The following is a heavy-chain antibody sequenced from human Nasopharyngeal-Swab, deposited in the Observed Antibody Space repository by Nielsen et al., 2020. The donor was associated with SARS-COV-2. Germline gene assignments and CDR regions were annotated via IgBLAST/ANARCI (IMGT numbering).Heavy chain of an antibody. CDR3: ARGRGGYCSSTSCYGGRGMDV. D-gene: IGHD2-2*01. J-gene: IGHJ6*02. Sequence: RQAPGKGLEWIGEINHSGSTNYNPSLKGRVTISVDTSKNQFSLKLSSVTAADTAVYYCARGRGGYCSSTSCYGGRGMDVWGQGTTVTVSS. V-gene: IGHV4-34*01. CDR2: INHSGST.